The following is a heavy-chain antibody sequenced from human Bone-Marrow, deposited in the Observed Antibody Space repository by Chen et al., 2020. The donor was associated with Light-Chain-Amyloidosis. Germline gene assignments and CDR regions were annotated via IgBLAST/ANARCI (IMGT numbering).Heavy chain of an antibody. CDR1: GYTFPNSW. CDR2: IYPDDSDA. D-gene: IGHD5-12*01. CDR3: ARRRDGYNFDY. V-gene: IGHV5-51*01. Sequence: EVQLEQSGQEVKKPGESLQISCNGSGYTFPNSWIGCVRQMPGIGLEWMGVIYPDDSDARYSPSFEGQVTISADKSITTAYLQWRSLKASDTAMYYCARRRDGYNFDYWGQGTLVTVSS. J-gene: IGHJ4*02.